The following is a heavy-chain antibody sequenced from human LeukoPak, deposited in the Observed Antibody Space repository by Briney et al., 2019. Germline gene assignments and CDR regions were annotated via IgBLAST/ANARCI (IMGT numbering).Heavy chain of an antibody. CDR1: GGTFSSYA. J-gene: IGHJ4*02. CDR3: ARDYGYCSGGSCPPGY. V-gene: IGHV1-69*13. D-gene: IGHD2-15*01. Sequence: SVKVSCKASGGTFSSYAISWVRQAPGQGLEWMGGIIPIFGTANYAQKFRGRVTITADESTSTAYMELSSLRSEDTAVYYCARDYGYCSGGSCPPGYWGQGTLVTVSS. CDR2: IIPIFGTA.